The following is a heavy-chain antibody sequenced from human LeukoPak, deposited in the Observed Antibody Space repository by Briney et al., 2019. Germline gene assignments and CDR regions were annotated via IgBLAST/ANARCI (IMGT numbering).Heavy chain of an antibody. J-gene: IGHJ4*02. CDR3: ASRSSGWYYFDY. CDR1: GGSISSSSYY. D-gene: IGHD6-19*01. V-gene: IGHV4-39*01. Sequence: SETLSLTCTVSGGSISSSSYYWGWIRQPPGKGLEWIGSIYYNGSTYYNPSLKSRVTISVDTSKNQFSLKLSSVTAADTAVYYCASRSSGWYYFDYWGQGTLVTVSS. CDR2: IYYNGST.